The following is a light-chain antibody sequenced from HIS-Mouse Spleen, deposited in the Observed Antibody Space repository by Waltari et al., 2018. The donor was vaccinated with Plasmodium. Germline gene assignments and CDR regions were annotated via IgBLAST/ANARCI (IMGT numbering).Light chain of an antibody. CDR1: SSDVGGYNY. Sequence: QSALTQPASVSGSPGQSTTISCTVTSSDVGGYNYVPWYQQHPGKAPKLMIYEVSNRPSGVSNRFSGSKSGNTASLTISGLQAEDEADYYCSSYTSSSTLVFGGGTKLTVL. J-gene: IGLJ3*02. V-gene: IGLV2-14*01. CDR3: SSYTSSSTLV. CDR2: EVS.